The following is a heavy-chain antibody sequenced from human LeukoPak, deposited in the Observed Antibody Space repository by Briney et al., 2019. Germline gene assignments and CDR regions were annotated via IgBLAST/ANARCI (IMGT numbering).Heavy chain of an antibody. CDR3: ARLEDYDILTGFDY. J-gene: IGHJ4*02. Sequence: GGSLRLSCAASGFTFNSYWMSWVRQAPGKGLEWVANIKQDGSEKYYVDSVKGRFTISRDNAKNSLYLQMNSLRAEDTALYYCARLEDYDILTGFDYWGQGTLVTVSS. V-gene: IGHV3-7*01. CDR2: IKQDGSEK. CDR1: GFTFNSYW. D-gene: IGHD3-9*01.